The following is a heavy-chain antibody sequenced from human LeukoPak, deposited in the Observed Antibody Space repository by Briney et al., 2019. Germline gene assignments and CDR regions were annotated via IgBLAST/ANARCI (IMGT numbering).Heavy chain of an antibody. CDR3: AREYCTTTICYPSGGYYDS. CDR2: VYPTGST. V-gene: IGHV4-4*07. Sequence: PSETLSLTCAVSGGSISSHYWSWIRQPAGKGLEYIGRVYPTGSTNDNPSLKGRVAMPVDTSKNQFSLRLNSVTAADTAVYYCAREYCTTTICYPSGGYYDSWGQGTLVTVSS. CDR1: GGSISSHY. J-gene: IGHJ4*02. D-gene: IGHD2-2*01.